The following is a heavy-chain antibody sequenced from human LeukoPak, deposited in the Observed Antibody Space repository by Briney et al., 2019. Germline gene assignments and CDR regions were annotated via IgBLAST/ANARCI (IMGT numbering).Heavy chain of an antibody. CDR1: DFTFRSYA. J-gene: IGHJ4*02. CDR3: AREQWFRWDY. V-gene: IGHV3-21*04. CDR2: ITSSSSHK. D-gene: IGHD3-22*01. Sequence: PGGSLRLSCAASDFTFRSYALNWVRQAPGKGLEWVSSITSSSSHKFYTDLVKGRFTISRDDAKNSVYLQLNSLKAEDTAVYYCAREQWFRWDYWGQGILVTVSS.